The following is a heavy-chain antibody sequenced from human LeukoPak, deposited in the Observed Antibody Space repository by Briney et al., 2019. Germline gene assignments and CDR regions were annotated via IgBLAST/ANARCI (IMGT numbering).Heavy chain of an antibody. V-gene: IGHV4-39*01. CDR1: GGSISSSSYY. D-gene: IGHD3-22*01. CDR3: ARHVRPGGYSDY. Sequence: SETLSLTCTVSGGSISSSSYYWGWIRQPPGKGLEWIGSIYYSGSTYYNPSLKSRVTISVDTSKNQFSLKLSSVTAADTAVYYCARHVRPGGYSDYWGQGTLVTVSS. J-gene: IGHJ4*02. CDR2: IYYSGST.